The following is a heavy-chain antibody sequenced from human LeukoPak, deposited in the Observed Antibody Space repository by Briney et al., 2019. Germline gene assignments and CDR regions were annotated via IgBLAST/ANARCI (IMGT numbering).Heavy chain of an antibody. Sequence: ASVKVSCKASGYTFTGYYMHWVRQAPGQGLEWMGWINPNSGGTNYAQKFQGRVTMTRDTSISTAYMELSSVTAADTAVYFCARGRVSSSSWSSTYYYYFYMDVWGKGTTVTVSS. CDR3: ARGRVSSSSWSSTYYYYFYMDV. V-gene: IGHV1-2*02. CDR1: GYTFTGYY. J-gene: IGHJ6*03. CDR2: INPNSGGT. D-gene: IGHD6-13*01.